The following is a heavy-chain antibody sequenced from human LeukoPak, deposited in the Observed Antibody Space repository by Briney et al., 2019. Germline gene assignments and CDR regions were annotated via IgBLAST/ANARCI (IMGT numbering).Heavy chain of an antibody. V-gene: IGHV1-2*02. CDR2: INPNSGGT. D-gene: IGHD2-21*01. CDR3: AGTPHCGGDCQMPN. J-gene: IGHJ4*02. Sequence: GASVKVSCKASGYTFTGYYMHWVRQAPGQGLEWMGWINPNSGGTNYAQKFQGRVTMTRDTSISTAYMELSRLRSDDTAVYYCAGTPHCGGDCQMPNWGQGTLVTVSS. CDR1: GYTFTGYY.